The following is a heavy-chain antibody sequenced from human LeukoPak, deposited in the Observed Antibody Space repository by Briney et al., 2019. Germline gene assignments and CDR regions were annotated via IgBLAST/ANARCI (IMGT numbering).Heavy chain of an antibody. CDR1: GFTFSDYY. V-gene: IGHV4-34*12. CDR3: ARDLYGSGTRFDY. CDR2: VFHSGST. D-gene: IGHD3-10*01. J-gene: IGHJ4*02. Sequence: GSLRLSCAASGFTFSDYYMSWVRQPPGKGLEWIGEVFHSGSTNYNPSLKSRVTVSVDKSKNQFSLKLNSVTAADTAVYYCARDLYGSGTRFDYWGQGTLVTVSS.